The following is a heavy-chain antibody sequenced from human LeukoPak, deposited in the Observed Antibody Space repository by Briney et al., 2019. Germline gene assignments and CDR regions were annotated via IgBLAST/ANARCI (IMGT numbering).Heavy chain of an antibody. CDR2: IYTSGST. CDR1: GGSISSYY. J-gene: IGHJ6*03. D-gene: IGHD3-10*01. Sequence: PSETLSLTCTVSGGSISSYYWSWIRQPAGKGLEWIGRIYTSGSTNYNPSLKSRVTMSVDTSKNQFSLKLSSVTAADTAVYYCARDRGEWSHYYMDVWGKGTTVTVSS. CDR3: ARDRGEWSHYYMDV. V-gene: IGHV4-4*07.